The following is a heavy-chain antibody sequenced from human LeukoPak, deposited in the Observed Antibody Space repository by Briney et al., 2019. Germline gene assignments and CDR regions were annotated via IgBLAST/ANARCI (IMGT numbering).Heavy chain of an antibody. D-gene: IGHD5-18*01. CDR2: IYTSGST. V-gene: IGHV4-61*02. Sequence: SETLSLTCTVSGGSFSSGTYYWSWVRQPAGKGLEWIGRIYTSGSTNYNPSLKSRVTISVDTSKNQFSLKLSSVTAADTAVYYCASGYSYDNYYYGMDVWGQGTTVTVSS. CDR3: ASGYSYDNYYYGMDV. J-gene: IGHJ6*02. CDR1: GGSFSSGTYY.